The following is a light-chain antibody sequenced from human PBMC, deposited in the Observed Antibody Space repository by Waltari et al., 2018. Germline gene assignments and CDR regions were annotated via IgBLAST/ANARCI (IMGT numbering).Light chain of an antibody. J-gene: IGKJ2*01. CDR1: QSVSSSY. V-gene: IGKV3-20*01. CDR2: GAS. CDR3: QQYGRSKT. Sequence: EIVLTQSPGTLSLSPGERANLSCRASQSVSSSYLTWYQQKPGQAPRLLIDGASNRATGIPDRFSGSRSGTDFSLTINRLEPEDFAVYYCQQYGRSKTFGQGTKLEIK.